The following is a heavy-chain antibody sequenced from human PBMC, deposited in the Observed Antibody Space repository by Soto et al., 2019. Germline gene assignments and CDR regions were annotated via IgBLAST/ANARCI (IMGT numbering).Heavy chain of an antibody. J-gene: IGHJ4*02. CDR3: AKDYSRYYYSGGYYPSLDY. D-gene: IGHD3-22*01. Sequence: GGSLRLSCAASGFSFDDYAMQWVRQEPGKGLEGVSGISWNRGSIAYADAVKGRFTISIDNAKNTLYLQMNSLRVEDTAVYYCAKDYSRYYYSGGYYPSLDYWGQGTLVTVSS. CDR1: GFSFDDYA. V-gene: IGHV3-9*01. CDR2: ISWNRGSI.